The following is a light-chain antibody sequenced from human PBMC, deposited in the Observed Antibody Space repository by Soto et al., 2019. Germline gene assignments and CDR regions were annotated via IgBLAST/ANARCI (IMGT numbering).Light chain of an antibody. J-gene: IGLJ1*01. CDR3: GSYAGSYTHV. CDR1: SSDVGTYTY. V-gene: IGLV2-11*01. CDR2: DVI. Sequence: QSALTQPPSVSGSPGQSVTVSCTGTSSDVGTYTYVSWYQQHPGKAPKLIIYDVIKRPSGVPDRFSGSKSGNTASLTISGLQAEDEADYYCGSYAGSYTHVFGTGTKLTVL.